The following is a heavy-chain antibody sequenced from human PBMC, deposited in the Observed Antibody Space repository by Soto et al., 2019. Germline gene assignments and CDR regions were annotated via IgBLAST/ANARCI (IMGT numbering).Heavy chain of an antibody. CDR3: APGVFDY. Sequence: GGSLRLSCASSGFTFRNHAMSWVRQAPGKGLEWVSAISGSDGSTYYAGSVKGRFTISRDNSKNMLYLQMNSLRAEDTAVYYCAPGVFDYWGQGILVTVSS. CDR1: GFTFRNHA. V-gene: IGHV3-23*01. D-gene: IGHD3-10*01. J-gene: IGHJ4*02. CDR2: ISGSDGST.